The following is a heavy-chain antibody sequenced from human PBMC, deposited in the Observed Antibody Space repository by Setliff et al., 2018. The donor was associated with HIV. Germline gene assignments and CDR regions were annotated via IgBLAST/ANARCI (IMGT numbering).Heavy chain of an antibody. V-gene: IGHV4-59*12. CDR1: GGSISSYY. J-gene: IGHJ4*02. D-gene: IGHD3-22*01. CDR2: IYYSGST. Sequence: PSETLSLTCSVSGGSISSYYWSWIRQPPGKGLEWIGDIYYSGSTYYNPSLKSRVTISVDTSKNQFSLKLSSVTAADTAVYYCARSYDSSGYYYGSGIDYWGQGTLVTVSS. CDR3: ARSYDSSGYYYGSGIDY.